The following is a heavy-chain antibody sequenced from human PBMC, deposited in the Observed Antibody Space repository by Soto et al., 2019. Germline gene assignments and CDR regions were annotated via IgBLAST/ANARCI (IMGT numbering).Heavy chain of an antibody. CDR1: GYTFTGHY. Sequence: QVQLVQSGAEVKKRGASVKVSCKASGYTFTGHYIQWVRQAPGQELEWMGWINPNTGGTYYAQKFEGRITMTRDTSISTAYLELSILRSEDTAVYYCARDCGVTTVLTNWFDPWGQGTLVTVSS. CDR2: INPNTGGT. V-gene: IGHV1-2*02. J-gene: IGHJ5*02. D-gene: IGHD4-17*01. CDR3: ARDCGVTTVLTNWFDP.